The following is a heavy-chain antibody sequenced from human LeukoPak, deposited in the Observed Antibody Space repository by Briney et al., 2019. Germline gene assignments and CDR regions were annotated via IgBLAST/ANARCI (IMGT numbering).Heavy chain of an antibody. CDR2: ISVSSGT. CDR1: GLAFRSYA. Sequence: GGSLRLSCVASGLAFRSYAMNWVRQAPGKGLEWVSTISVSSGTFYADSVKGRFTTSRDNSMNTLYLQMTGLRADDTAKYYCADYGVAGVRSSSYWGQGTLVTVSS. J-gene: IGHJ4*02. D-gene: IGHD3-10*01. V-gene: IGHV3-23*01. CDR3: ADYGVAGVRSSSY.